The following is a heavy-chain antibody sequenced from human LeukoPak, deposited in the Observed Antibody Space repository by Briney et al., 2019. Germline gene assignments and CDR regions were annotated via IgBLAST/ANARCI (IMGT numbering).Heavy chain of an antibody. J-gene: IGHJ4*02. CDR2: IKSETDGGTT. CDR1: GLTFRIAW. Sequence: GGSLRLSCAASGLTFRIAWMSWVRQAPGKGLEWVGRIKSETDGGTTDYAAPVKGRFTISRDDSKNMLYLQMNSLKTEDTAVYYCTTDPGDYEIYWGQGTLVTVSS. D-gene: IGHD4-17*01. V-gene: IGHV3-15*01. CDR3: TTDPGDYEIY.